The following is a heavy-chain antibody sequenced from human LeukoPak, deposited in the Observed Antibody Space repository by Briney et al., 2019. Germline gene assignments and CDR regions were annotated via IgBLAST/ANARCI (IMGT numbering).Heavy chain of an antibody. CDR3: ARGLPYYYGSGTYNCFDP. CDR2: ISSSSSTI. J-gene: IGHJ5*02. V-gene: IGHV3-48*01. CDR1: GFTFSTYN. Sequence: PGGSLRLSCAVSGFTFSTYNMNWVRQAPGKGLEWVSYISSSSSTIYYADSVKGRFTISRDNAKNSLYLQMNSLRAEDTAVYYCARGLPYYYGSGTYNCFDPWGQGTLVTVSS. D-gene: IGHD3-10*01.